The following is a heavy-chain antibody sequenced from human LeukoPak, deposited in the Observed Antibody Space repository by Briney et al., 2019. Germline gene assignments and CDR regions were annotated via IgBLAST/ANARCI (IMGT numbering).Heavy chain of an antibody. CDR2: IHSDGIST. CDR3: ARGGVYAAFDI. D-gene: IGHD5/OR15-5a*01. J-gene: IGHJ3*02. CDR1: GFTFSSYW. V-gene: IGHV3-74*01. Sequence: PGGSLRLSYEASGFTFSSYWMHWIRQAPGQGLVWVSHIHSDGISTNYADSVRGRFTISRDNAKNPLYLQMNSLRAEDTALYYCARGGVYAAFDIWGQGTMVSVSS.